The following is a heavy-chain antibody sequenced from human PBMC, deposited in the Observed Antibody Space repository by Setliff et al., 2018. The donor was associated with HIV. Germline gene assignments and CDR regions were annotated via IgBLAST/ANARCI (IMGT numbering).Heavy chain of an antibody. V-gene: IGHV4-61*09. CDR1: GGSIRSGSYY. Sequence: PSETLSLTCTVSGGSIRSGSYYWSWIRQPAGKGLEWIGHIYTSGSTNYNPSLKSRVTISVDTSKNQFSLKLSSVTAADTAVYYCARASSRLNCSGGSCYRAPYAFDIWGQGTMVTVSS. CDR2: IYTSGST. D-gene: IGHD2-15*01. CDR3: ARASSRLNCSGGSCYRAPYAFDI. J-gene: IGHJ3*02.